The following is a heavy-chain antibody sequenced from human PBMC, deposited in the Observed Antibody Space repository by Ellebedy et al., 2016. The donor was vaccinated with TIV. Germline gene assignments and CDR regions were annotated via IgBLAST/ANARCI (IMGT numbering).Heavy chain of an antibody. J-gene: IGHJ4*02. D-gene: IGHD2-2*02. CDR1: AYSFTSVA. CDR2: FSGYNGDT. Sequence: ASVKVSXXVPAYSFTSVAIVRVRQDAAQGREWMGWFSGYNGDTNYAQKFQGRVTMTIDTSTTTAHLEVRSLRSDDTAVYYCALDCTSSSCYNDHWGQGTLVTVSS. V-gene: IGHV1-18*01. CDR3: ALDCTSSSCYNDH.